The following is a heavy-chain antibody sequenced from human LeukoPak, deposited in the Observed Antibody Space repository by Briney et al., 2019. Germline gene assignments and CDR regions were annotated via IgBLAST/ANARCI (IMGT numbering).Heavy chain of an antibody. CDR3: AKGHVVVVVAEGFDY. J-gene: IGHJ4*02. CDR2: ISYDGSNK. V-gene: IGHV3-30*18. CDR1: GFTFSSYG. Sequence: GGSLRLSCAASGFTFSSYGMHWVRQAPGKGLGWLAVISYDGSNKYYADSVKGRFTISRDNSKNTLYLQMNSLRAEDTAVYYCAKGHVVVVVAEGFDYWGQGTLVTVSS. D-gene: IGHD2-15*01.